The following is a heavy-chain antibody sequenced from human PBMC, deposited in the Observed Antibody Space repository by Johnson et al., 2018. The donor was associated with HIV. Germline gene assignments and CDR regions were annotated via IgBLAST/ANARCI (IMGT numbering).Heavy chain of an antibody. CDR1: GFTLSSYW. V-gene: IGHV3-7*05. CDR2: IKQDGSEK. D-gene: IGHD4-11*01. J-gene: IGHJ3*02. CDR3: ARETRADAFDS. Sequence: VQLVESGGGVVQPGGSLRLSCAASGFTLSSYWMSWVRQAPGKGLEWVANIKQDGSEKYYVDSVKGRFTISRDNAKNSLYLQMNNLRAEDTAMYYCARETRADAFDSWGRGTMVTVSS.